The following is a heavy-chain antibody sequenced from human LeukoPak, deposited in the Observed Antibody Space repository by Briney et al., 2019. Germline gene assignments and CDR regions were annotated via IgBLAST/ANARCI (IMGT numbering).Heavy chain of an antibody. D-gene: IGHD3-22*01. CDR3: AKRRYDSSGHFDS. Sequence: GGSLRLSCAASGFTFSSYGMSWVRQAPGKGLEWVSAISGSGGSTYYADSVKGRFTISRDNSKNTLYLQMNSLRAEDTAVYYCAKRRYDSSGHFDSWGQGTLVTVSS. CDR1: GFTFSSYG. J-gene: IGHJ4*02. CDR2: ISGSGGST. V-gene: IGHV3-23*01.